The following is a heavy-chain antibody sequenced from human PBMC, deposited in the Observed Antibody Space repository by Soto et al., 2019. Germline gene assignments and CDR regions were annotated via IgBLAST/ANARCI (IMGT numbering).Heavy chain of an antibody. Sequence: SETLSLTCLVSGASITTSSYYCGWIRQPTGKGLEWIGSIYYSGSTYYTPSLKSRVTISVDTSKNQCSLKLSSVTAADTAVFYCARHRARNWFDPWGQGTLVTVSS. V-gene: IGHV4-39*01. CDR1: GASITTSSYY. D-gene: IGHD6-6*01. CDR3: ARHRARNWFDP. CDR2: IYYSGST. J-gene: IGHJ5*02.